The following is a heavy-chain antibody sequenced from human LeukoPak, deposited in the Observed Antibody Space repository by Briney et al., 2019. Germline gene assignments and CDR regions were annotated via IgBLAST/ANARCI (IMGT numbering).Heavy chain of an antibody. Sequence: ASVKVSCKPSGYTFTGYYMHWVRQAPGQGLEWMGRINPNSGGTNYAQKFQGRVTMTRDTSISTAYMELSRLRSDDTAVYYCARDLGYCSSTSCYVIDYWGQGTLVTVSS. CDR2: INPNSGGT. V-gene: IGHV1-2*06. CDR1: GYTFTGYY. CDR3: ARDLGYCSSTSCYVIDY. D-gene: IGHD2-2*01. J-gene: IGHJ4*02.